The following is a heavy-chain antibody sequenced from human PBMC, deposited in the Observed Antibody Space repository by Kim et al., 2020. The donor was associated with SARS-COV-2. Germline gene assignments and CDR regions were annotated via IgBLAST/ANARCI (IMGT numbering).Heavy chain of an antibody. J-gene: IGHJ4*02. Sequence: GGSLRLSCAASGFTFSSYAMHWVRQAPGKGLEWVAVISYDGSNKYYADSVKGRFTISRDNSKNTLYLQMNSLRAEDTAVYYCARDLPPYCSGGSCYRYFDYWGQGTLVTVSS. V-gene: IGHV3-30*04. CDR3: ARDLPPYCSGGSCYRYFDY. CDR1: GFTFSSYA. D-gene: IGHD2-15*01. CDR2: ISYDGSNK.